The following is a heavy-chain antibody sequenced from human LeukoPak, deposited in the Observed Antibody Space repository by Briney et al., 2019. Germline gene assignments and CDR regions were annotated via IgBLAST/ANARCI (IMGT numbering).Heavy chain of an antibody. CDR1: GYSISSGYY. D-gene: IGHD1-26*01. J-gene: IGHJ4*02. V-gene: IGHV4-38-2*02. CDR2: IYHSGST. Sequence: SETLSLTCTVSGYSISSGYYWGWIRQPPGKGLEWIGSIYHSGSTYYNPSLKSRVTISVDTPKNQFSLKLSSVTAADTAVYYCAKTVGATIRFFYYWGQGTLVTVSS. CDR3: AKTVGATIRFFYY.